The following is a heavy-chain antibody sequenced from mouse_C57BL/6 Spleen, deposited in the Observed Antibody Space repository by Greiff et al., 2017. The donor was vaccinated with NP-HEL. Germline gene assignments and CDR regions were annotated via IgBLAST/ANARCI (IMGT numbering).Heavy chain of an antibody. J-gene: IGHJ1*03. D-gene: IGHD1-1*01. CDR3: ARDYGSSFSYWYFDV. Sequence: VHLVESDAELVKPGASVKISCKVSGYTFTDHTIHWMKQRPEQGLEWIGYIYPRDGSTKYNEKFKGKATLTADKSSSTAYMQLNSLTSEDSAVYFCARDYGSSFSYWYFDVWGTGTTVTVSS. CDR1: GYTFTDHT. V-gene: IGHV1-78*01. CDR2: IYPRDGST.